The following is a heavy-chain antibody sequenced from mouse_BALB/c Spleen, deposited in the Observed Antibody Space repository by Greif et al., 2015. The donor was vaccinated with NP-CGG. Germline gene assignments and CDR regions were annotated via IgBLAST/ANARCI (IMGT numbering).Heavy chain of an antibody. V-gene: IGHV5-15*02. Sequence: DVKLVESGGGLVQPGGSRKLSCAASGFTFSDYGMAWVRQAPGKGPEWVAFISNLAYSIYYADTVTGRFTISRENAKNTLYLEMSSLRSEDTAMYYCARGGYGNLFDYWGQGTTLTVSS. CDR2: ISNLAYSI. CDR3: ARGGYGNLFDY. CDR1: GFTFSDYG. J-gene: IGHJ2*01. D-gene: IGHD2-1*01.